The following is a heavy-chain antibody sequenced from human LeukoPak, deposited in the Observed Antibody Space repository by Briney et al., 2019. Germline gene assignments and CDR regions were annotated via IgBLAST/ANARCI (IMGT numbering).Heavy chain of an antibody. CDR2: ISWNSGSI. V-gene: IGHV3-9*01. CDR3: AKDSQYSGSYTGWFDP. CDR1: GFTFDDYA. Sequence: GGSLRLSCAASGFTFDDYAMHWVRQAPGKGLEWVSGISWNSGSIGYADSVKGRITISRDNAKNSLYLQMNSLRAEDTALYYCAKDSQYSGSYTGWFDPWGQGTLVTVSS. D-gene: IGHD1-26*01. J-gene: IGHJ5*02.